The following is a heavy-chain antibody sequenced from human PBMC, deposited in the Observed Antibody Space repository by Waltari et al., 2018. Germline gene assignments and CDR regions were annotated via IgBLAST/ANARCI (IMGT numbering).Heavy chain of an antibody. CDR3: ARRFNSGSYHLFDY. D-gene: IGHD1-26*01. V-gene: IGHV1-2*02. CDR2: INPNSGGT. CDR1: GYPFTASY. Sequence: QVQLVQSGAELKKPGPSLKVSCRSSGYPFTASYMHWVGQAPGQGLEWMGWINPNSGGTNYAQKFQGRVTMTRDTSISTAYMELSRLRSDDTAVYYCARRFNSGSYHLFDYWGQGTLVTVSS. J-gene: IGHJ4*02.